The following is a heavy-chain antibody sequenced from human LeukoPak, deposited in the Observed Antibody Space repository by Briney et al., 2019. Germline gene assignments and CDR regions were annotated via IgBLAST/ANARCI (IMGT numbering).Heavy chain of an antibody. D-gene: IGHD6-13*01. CDR1: GYTFTSYY. Sequence: EASVKVSCKASGYTFTSYYMHWVRQAPGQRLEWTGWINAGNGNTKYSQKFQGRVTITRDTSASTAYMELSSLRSEDTAVYYCAREKVLHSSSWPPLLFDIWGQGTMVTVSS. J-gene: IGHJ3*02. V-gene: IGHV1-3*01. CDR2: INAGNGNT. CDR3: AREKVLHSSSWPPLLFDI.